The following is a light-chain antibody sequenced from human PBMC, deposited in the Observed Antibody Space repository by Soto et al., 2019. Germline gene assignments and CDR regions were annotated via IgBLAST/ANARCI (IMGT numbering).Light chain of an antibody. Sequence: DIQMTQSPSSLSASVGDRVSITCRASQSVSSSLSWYQQKPGKAPELLLYAASRLQSGVPSRFSGSRSGTDFTLTISSLQPEDFATYYCQQSYSRVTFGQGTKVEIK. CDR2: AAS. CDR3: QQSYSRVT. CDR1: QSVSSS. V-gene: IGKV1-39*01. J-gene: IGKJ1*01.